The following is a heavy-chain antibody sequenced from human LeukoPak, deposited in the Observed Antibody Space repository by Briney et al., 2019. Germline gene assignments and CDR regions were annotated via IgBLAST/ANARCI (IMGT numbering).Heavy chain of an antibody. Sequence: SATVSCTASGGTFSSYAISWVRQAPGQGLEWMGGIIPIFGTTNYAQKFQDRVTITADKSTSTAYMGLSSLRSEDTAVYYCARVVGLTGYSSSWYSGYYYYMDVWGKGTTVTISS. CDR2: IIPIFGTT. V-gene: IGHV1-69*06. CDR1: GGTFSSYA. J-gene: IGHJ6*03. CDR3: ARVVGLTGYSSSWYSGYYYYMDV. D-gene: IGHD6-13*01.